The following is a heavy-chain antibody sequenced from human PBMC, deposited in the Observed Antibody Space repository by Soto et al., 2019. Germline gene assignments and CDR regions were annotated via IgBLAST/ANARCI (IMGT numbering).Heavy chain of an antibody. CDR1: GFTFSSCS. J-gene: IGHJ5*02. V-gene: IGHV3-21*01. CDR2: ISSSSYI. D-gene: IGHD3-9*01. Sequence: GGSLRLSCAASGFTFSSCSMNWVRQAPGKGLEWVSSISSSSYIYYADSVKGRFTISRDNAKNSLYLQMNSLRAEDTAVYYCARDKNPLRYFDWLWHNWFDPWGQGTLVTVSS. CDR3: ARDKNPLRYFDWLWHNWFDP.